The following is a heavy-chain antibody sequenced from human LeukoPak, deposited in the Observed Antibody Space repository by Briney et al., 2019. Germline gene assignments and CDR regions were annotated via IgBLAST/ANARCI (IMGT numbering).Heavy chain of an antibody. CDR1: GFTFSSYD. D-gene: IGHD2-8*01. CDR3: ARALSQGYYDH. V-gene: IGHV3-64*01. Sequence: PGGSLRLSCAASGFTFSSYDMHWVRQAPGKGPEYVSAISSNGGSTYYANSVKGRFTISRDNSKNTLYLQMGSLRAEDMAVYYCARALSQGYYDHWGQGTLVTVSS. CDR2: ISSNGGST. J-gene: IGHJ4*02.